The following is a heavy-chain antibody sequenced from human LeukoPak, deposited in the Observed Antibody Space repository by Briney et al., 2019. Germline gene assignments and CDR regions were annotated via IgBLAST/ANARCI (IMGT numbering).Heavy chain of an antibody. CDR2: ISSSSSYI. D-gene: IGHD2-2*01. Sequence: GGSLRLSCAASGFTFSSYSMNWVRQAPGKGLEWVSSISSSSSYIYYADSVKGRFTISRDNAKNSLYLQMNGLRAEDTAVYYCARDTQSSTTGGFDPWGQGTLVTVSS. V-gene: IGHV3-21*01. J-gene: IGHJ5*02. CDR3: ARDTQSSTTGGFDP. CDR1: GFTFSSYS.